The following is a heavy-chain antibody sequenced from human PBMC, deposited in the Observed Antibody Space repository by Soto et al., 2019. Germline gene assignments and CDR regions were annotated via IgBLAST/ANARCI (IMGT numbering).Heavy chain of an antibody. CDR2: INHSGST. V-gene: IGHV4-34*01. CDR1: GGSFSGYY. Sequence: TSETLSLTCAVYGGSFSGYYWSWIRQPPGKGLEWIGEINHSGSTNYNPSLKSRVTISVDTSKNQFSLKLSSVTAADTAVYYCARPDSIVGALDYWGQGTLGTVSS. CDR3: ARPDSIVGALDY. J-gene: IGHJ4*02. D-gene: IGHD1-26*01.